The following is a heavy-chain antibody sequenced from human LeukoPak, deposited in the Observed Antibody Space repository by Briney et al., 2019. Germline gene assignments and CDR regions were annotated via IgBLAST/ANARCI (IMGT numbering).Heavy chain of an antibody. V-gene: IGHV3-23*01. CDR1: GFTFSSYA. CDR2: ISGSGGST. D-gene: IGHD3-3*01. J-gene: IGHJ6*03. Sequence: GGSLRLSCAASGFTFSSYAMSWVRQAPGKGLEWVSAISGSGGSTYYADSVKGRFTISRDNSKNTLYLQMNSLRAEDTAVYYCAKNVEGFYYYYYMDVWGKGTTVTVSS. CDR3: AKNVEGFYYYYYMDV.